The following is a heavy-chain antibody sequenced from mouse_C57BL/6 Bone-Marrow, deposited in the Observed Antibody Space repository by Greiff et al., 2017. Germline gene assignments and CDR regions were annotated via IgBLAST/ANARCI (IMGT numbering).Heavy chain of an antibody. V-gene: IGHV1-59*01. Sequence: QVQLQQPGAELVRPGTSVKLSCKASGYTFTSYWMHWVKQRPGQGLEWIGVIDPPGSYTNYNQKFKGKATLTVDTSSSTAYMQLSSLTAEVSEVYSCASTYDGGSYYWYFDVWGTGTTVTVSS. D-gene: IGHD1-1*01. J-gene: IGHJ1*03. CDR2: IDPPGSYT. CDR1: GYTFTSYW. CDR3: ASTYDGGSYYWYFDV.